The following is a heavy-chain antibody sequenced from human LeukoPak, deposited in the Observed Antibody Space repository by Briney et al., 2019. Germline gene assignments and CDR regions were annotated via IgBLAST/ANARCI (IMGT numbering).Heavy chain of an antibody. V-gene: IGHV3-53*01. J-gene: IGHJ4*02. CDR3: ARRAGAYSHPYDY. Sequence: GGSLRLSCAASGYTFDDYGMSWVRQAPGKGLEWVSFIYSDNTHYSDSVKGRFTISRDNSKNTLYLQMNSLRAEDTAVYYCARRAGAYSHPYDYWGQGTLVTVSS. D-gene: IGHD4/OR15-4a*01. CDR2: IYSDNT. CDR1: GYTFDDYG.